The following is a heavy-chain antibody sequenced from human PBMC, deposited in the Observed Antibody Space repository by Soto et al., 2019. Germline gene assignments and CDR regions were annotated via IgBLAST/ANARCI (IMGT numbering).Heavy chain of an antibody. Sequence: GGSLRLSCAASGFTFSSHGMHWVRQAPGKGLEWVAVIWYDGSKKYYADSVKGRFTISRDNSKNTLYLQMDGLRAEDTAVYYCARFTAYSSGEGLDYWGQGTLVTVSS. V-gene: IGHV3-33*01. CDR2: IWYDGSKK. CDR3: ARFTAYSSGEGLDY. CDR1: GFTFSSHG. D-gene: IGHD2-15*01. J-gene: IGHJ4*02.